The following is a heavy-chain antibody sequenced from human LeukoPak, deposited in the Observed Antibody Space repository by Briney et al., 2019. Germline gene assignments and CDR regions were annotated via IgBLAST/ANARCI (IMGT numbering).Heavy chain of an antibody. V-gene: IGHV1-8*01. Sequence: ASVKVSCKASGYTFTSYDINWVRQAAGQGLEWMGWMSPISGNTGYAQKFQGRLTMTRNTAINTAYLELSGLRSEDTAVYYCARESADILVVPYYWGQGTLVTVSS. CDR2: MSPISGNT. D-gene: IGHD2-2*01. J-gene: IGHJ4*02. CDR1: GYTFTSYD. CDR3: ARESADILVVPYY.